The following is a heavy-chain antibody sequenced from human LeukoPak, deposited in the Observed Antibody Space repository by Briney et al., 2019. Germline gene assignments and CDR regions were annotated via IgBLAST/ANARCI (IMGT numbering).Heavy chain of an antibody. V-gene: IGHV1-46*01. CDR3: ARDTYYDFWSGSNWFDP. CDR2: INPSGGST. CDR1: GYTFTSYY. D-gene: IGHD3-3*01. Sequence: GASVKVACKASGYTFTSYYMHWVRQAPGQGLEWMGIINPSGGSTSYAQKFQGRVTMTRDTSISTAYMELSRLRSDDTAVYYCARDTYYDFWSGSNWFDPWGQGTLVTVSS. J-gene: IGHJ5*02.